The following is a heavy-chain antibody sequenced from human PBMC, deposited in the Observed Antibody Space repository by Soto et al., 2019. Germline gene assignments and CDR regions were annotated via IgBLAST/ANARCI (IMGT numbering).Heavy chain of an antibody. V-gene: IGHV1-18*01. Sequence: QVQLVQSGTEVKKPGASVKVSCKASGYTFGKYGISGLRQAPGQGREWVGWISVYHGNTVHAQKFRGRVNMTTDTSTSTAYMELGSLKSDDTAIYYCAKDCSGASCGFDIWGQGTLVTVSS. CDR1: GYTFGKYG. CDR3: AKDCSGASCGFDI. CDR2: ISVYHGNT. D-gene: IGHD2-15*01. J-gene: IGHJ4*02.